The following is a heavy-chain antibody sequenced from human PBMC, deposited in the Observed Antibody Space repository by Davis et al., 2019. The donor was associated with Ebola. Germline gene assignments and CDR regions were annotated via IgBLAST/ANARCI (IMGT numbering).Heavy chain of an antibody. CDR1: GGSFSGYY. CDR2: INHSGST. J-gene: IGHJ2*01. D-gene: IGHD3-22*01. CDR3: ARGLITYYYDSSGYYFTPGYFDL. V-gene: IGHV4-34*01. Sequence: SETLSLTCAVYGGSFSGYYWSWIRQPPGKGLEWIGEINHSGSTNYNPSLKSRVTISVDTSKNQFSLKLSSVTAADTAVYYCARGLITYYYDSSGYYFTPGYFDLWGRGTLVTVSS.